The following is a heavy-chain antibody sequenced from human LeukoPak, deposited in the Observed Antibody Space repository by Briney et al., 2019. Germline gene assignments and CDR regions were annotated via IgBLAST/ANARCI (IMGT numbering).Heavy chain of an antibody. CDR1: GFTFSSYA. J-gene: IGHJ4*02. Sequence: PGRSLRLSCAASGFTFSSYAMHWVRQAPGKGLEWVAVISYDGSNKYYADSVKGRFTISRDNSKNTLYLQMNSLRAEDTAVYYCAIVGGDYSMETLPREYYFDYWGQGTLVTVSS. D-gene: IGHD4-11*01. CDR3: AIVGGDYSMETLPREYYFDY. V-gene: IGHV3-30*04. CDR2: ISYDGSNK.